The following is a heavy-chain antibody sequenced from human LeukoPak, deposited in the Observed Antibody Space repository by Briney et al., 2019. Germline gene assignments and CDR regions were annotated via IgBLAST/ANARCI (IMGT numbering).Heavy chain of an antibody. Sequence: PGGSLRLSCAASGFTFSAYSMNWVRQAPGKGLEWVSSISSRSSSIYYADSVKGRFTISRDNAKNSLYLQMNSLRAEDTAVYYCAGDNNGYVYVGILDYWGQGTLVTGSS. CDR1: GFTFSAYS. CDR2: ISSRSSSI. V-gene: IGHV3-21*01. J-gene: IGHJ4*02. D-gene: IGHD5-12*01. CDR3: AGDNNGYVYVGILDY.